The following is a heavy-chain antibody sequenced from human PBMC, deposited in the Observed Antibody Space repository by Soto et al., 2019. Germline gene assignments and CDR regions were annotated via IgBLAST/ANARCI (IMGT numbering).Heavy chain of an antibody. J-gene: IGHJ6*03. V-gene: IGHV3-30*18. CDR1: GFTFSSYG. Sequence: GGSLRLSCAASGFTFSSYGMHWVRQAPGKGLEWVAVISYDGSNKYYADSVKGRFTISRDNSKNTLYLQMNSLRAEDTAVYYCAKDYKFRGAQYYYYYMDVWGKGTTVTVSS. CDR2: ISYDGSNK. CDR3: AKDYKFRGAQYYYYYMDV. D-gene: IGHD3-10*01.